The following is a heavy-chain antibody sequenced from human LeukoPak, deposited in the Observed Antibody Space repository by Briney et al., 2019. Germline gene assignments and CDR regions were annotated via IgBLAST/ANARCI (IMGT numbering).Heavy chain of an antibody. J-gene: IGHJ3*02. V-gene: IGHV4-61*02. CDR1: GGSISSGSYY. CDR3: ARMVGALVIAFDI. D-gene: IGHD1-26*01. CDR2: IYTSGST. Sequence: SETLPLTCTVSGGSISSGSYYWSWIRQPAGKGLEWIGRIYTSGSTNYNPSLKSRVTISVDTSKNQFSLKLSSVTAADTAVYYCARMVGALVIAFDIWGQGTMVTVCS.